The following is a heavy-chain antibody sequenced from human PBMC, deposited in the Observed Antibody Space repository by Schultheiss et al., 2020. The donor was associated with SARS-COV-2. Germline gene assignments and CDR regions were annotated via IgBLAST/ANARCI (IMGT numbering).Heavy chain of an antibody. CDR3: ARDHTYYKGEVTALDL. CDR2: ISSGFSPI. J-gene: IGHJ5*02. V-gene: IGHV3-48*01. CDR1: GFSFSPYS. D-gene: IGHD2-21*02. Sequence: GGSLRLSCAASGFSFSPYSMNWVRQAPGKGLEWISFISSGFSPIRYADSVRGRFTISRDNAKNSLYLQMTSLRAEDTAVYYFARDHTYYKGEVTALDLWGQGTLVTVSS.